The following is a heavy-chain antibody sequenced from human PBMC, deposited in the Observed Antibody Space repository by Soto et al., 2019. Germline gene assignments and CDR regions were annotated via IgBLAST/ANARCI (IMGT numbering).Heavy chain of an antibody. Sequence: SGPTLVNPTQTLTLTCTFSGFSLSTRGVGVGWIRQPPGKALEWLALIYWDDDKRYSPSLKNRVSITKDTSKNQVVLTMTNMDPVDTATYYCARREYFCSADSCNPPFSFWGQGTLVTVSS. CDR3: ARREYFCSADSCNPPFSF. V-gene: IGHV2-5*02. D-gene: IGHD2-15*01. CDR2: IYWDDDK. CDR1: GFSLSTRGVG. J-gene: IGHJ4*02.